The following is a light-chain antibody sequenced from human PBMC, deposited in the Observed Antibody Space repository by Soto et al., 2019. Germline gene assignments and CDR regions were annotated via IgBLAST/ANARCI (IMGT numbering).Light chain of an antibody. Sequence: DIQMTQSPSTLSASVGDRVTITCRASQSISDWLAWYQQKPGKAPKLLIFDASSLKSGVPSRFSGSRSGTEFTLTISSLQPDDFATYYCQQHNSYSWTFGQGTKVDIK. CDR1: QSISDW. V-gene: IGKV1-5*01. J-gene: IGKJ1*01. CDR2: DAS. CDR3: QQHNSYSWT.